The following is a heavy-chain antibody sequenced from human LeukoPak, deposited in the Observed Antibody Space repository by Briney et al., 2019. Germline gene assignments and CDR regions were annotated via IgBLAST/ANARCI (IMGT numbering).Heavy chain of an antibody. D-gene: IGHD6-13*01. CDR1: GGSISSSSYY. Sequence: SETLSLTCTVSGGSISSSSYYWGWIRQPPGKGLEWIGSIYYSGSTYYNPSLKSRVTISVDTSKNQFSLKLSSVTDADTAVYYCARHSSSWYYGDYWGQGTLVTVSS. CDR3: ARHSSSWYYGDY. V-gene: IGHV4-39*01. CDR2: IYYSGST. J-gene: IGHJ4*02.